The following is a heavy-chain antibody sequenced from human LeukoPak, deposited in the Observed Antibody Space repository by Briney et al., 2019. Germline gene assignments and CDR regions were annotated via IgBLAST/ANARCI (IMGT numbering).Heavy chain of an antibody. Sequence: GGSLSLSCAASGFTLSSYGMHWVRQAPGKGLEWVAFMRFDGSSTYYADSVKGRFTISRDNSKNTLYLQMNSLRAEDTAVYYCAKDWSRYCSSTSCYRSDAFDIWGQGTMVTVSS. CDR1: GFTLSSYG. V-gene: IGHV3-30*02. D-gene: IGHD2-2*01. CDR3: AKDWSRYCSSTSCYRSDAFDI. J-gene: IGHJ3*02. CDR2: MRFDGSST.